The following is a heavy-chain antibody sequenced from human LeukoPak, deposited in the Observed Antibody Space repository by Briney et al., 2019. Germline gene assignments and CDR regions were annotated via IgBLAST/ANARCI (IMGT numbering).Heavy chain of an antibody. Sequence: SETLSLTCTVSGGSISSYYWSWIRQPPGKGLEWIGEINHSGSTNYNPSLKSRVTISVDTSKNQFSLKLSSVTAADTAVYYCARLGYCSGGSCFYYYYGMDVWGQGTTVTVSS. J-gene: IGHJ6*02. CDR1: GGSISSYY. D-gene: IGHD2-15*01. CDR2: INHSGST. V-gene: IGHV4-34*01. CDR3: ARLGYCSGGSCFYYYYGMDV.